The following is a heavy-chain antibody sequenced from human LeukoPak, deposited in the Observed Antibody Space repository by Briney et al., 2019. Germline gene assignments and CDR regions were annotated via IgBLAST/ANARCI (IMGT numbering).Heavy chain of an antibody. J-gene: IGHJ4*02. CDR2: IYTSGST. CDR3: ARDLPYSSGSDLKDY. CDR1: GGSISSYY. Sequence: PSETVSLTCTVSGGSISSYYWSWIRQPAGKGLEWIGRIYTSGSTDYNPSLKSRVTMSVDTSKNQFSLRLSSVTAADTAVYYCARDLPYSSGSDLKDYWGQGTLVTVSS. V-gene: IGHV4-4*07. D-gene: IGHD6-19*01.